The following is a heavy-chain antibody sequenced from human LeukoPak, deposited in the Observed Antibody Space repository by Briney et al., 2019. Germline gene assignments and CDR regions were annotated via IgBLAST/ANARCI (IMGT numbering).Heavy chain of an antibody. D-gene: IGHD3-3*01. CDR2: SADGSTTK. V-gene: IGHV3-48*04. CDR3: AIGWLEWLVDY. Sequence: GGSLRLSCEGSGFPFGDFGMSWVRQAPGKGLEWVSYSADGSTTKYYADSVKGRFIVSRDNAKKSLYLKMNSLRAEDTAVYYCAIGWLEWLVDYWGQGTLVTVSS. CDR1: GFPFGDFG. J-gene: IGHJ4*02.